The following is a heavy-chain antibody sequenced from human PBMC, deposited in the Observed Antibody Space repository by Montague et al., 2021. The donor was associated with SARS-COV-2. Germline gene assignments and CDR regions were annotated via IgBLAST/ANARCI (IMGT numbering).Heavy chain of an antibody. D-gene: IGHD6-19*01. Sequence: SETLSLTCAVSGGSFSSYYWSWIRQPPGKGLEWIAEINHSGSSNYNPSLKSRVTMSVDTSKTQFSLKLTSVTAADTAVYYCARVCPSAWRQLDFWGQGILVTVSS. CDR1: GGSFSSYY. CDR2: INHSGSS. V-gene: IGHV4-34*01. J-gene: IGHJ4*02. CDR3: ARVCPSAWRQLDF.